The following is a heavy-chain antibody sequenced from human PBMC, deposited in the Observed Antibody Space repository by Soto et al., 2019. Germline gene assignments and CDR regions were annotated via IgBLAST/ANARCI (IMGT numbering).Heavy chain of an antibody. J-gene: IGHJ6*02. Sequence: ASVKVSCKASGGTFSSYAISWVRQAPGQGLEWMGGIIPIFGTANYAQKFQGRVTITADESTSTAYMELSSLRSEDTAVYYCARDIVVVVADTPYYYYGMDVWGQGPTVTVYS. V-gene: IGHV1-69*13. CDR1: GGTFSSYA. D-gene: IGHD2-15*01. CDR3: ARDIVVVVADTPYYYYGMDV. CDR2: IIPIFGTA.